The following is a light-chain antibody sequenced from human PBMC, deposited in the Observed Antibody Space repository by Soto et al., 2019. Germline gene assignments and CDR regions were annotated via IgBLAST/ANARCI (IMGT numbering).Light chain of an antibody. Sequence: IVLTQSPGTLSLPPGERATLSCRASQRVSSSYLAWYQQKPGQAPRLLIYGASSRATGIPDRFSGSGSGPDFTLTISRLEPDDFAVYYCHQYDTSPLTFGGGTKVEIK. CDR3: HQYDTSPLT. CDR2: GAS. J-gene: IGKJ4*01. V-gene: IGKV3-20*01. CDR1: QRVSSSY.